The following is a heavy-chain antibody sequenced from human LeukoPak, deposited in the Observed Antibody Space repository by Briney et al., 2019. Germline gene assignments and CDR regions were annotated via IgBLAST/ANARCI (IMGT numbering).Heavy chain of an antibody. CDR2: MKQDGSEK. Sequence: GGSLRLSCAASGFTFSSYAMSWVRQAPGKGLEWVANMKQDGSEKSYVDSVKGRFTISRDNAKNSLYLQMNSLRAEDTAVYYCATTYYDFWSGYKPFDYWGQGTLVTVSS. CDR3: ATTYYDFWSGYKPFDY. CDR1: GFTFSSYA. J-gene: IGHJ4*02. D-gene: IGHD3-3*01. V-gene: IGHV3-7*01.